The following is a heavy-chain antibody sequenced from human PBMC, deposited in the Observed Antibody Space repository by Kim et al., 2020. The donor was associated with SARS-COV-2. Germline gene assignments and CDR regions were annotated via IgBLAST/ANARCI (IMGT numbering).Heavy chain of an antibody. D-gene: IGHD3-10*02. Sequence: GGSLRLSCAASGITLSTYPMSWVRQAPGKGLEWVSVIVGGGVTTYYADSVKGRFTISRDNSKNTLYLQMNSLRAEDTAVYYCAKVFGRGSPERDYWGQGTLVTVSS. CDR1: GITLSTYP. CDR2: IVGGGVTT. J-gene: IGHJ4*02. CDR3: AKVFGRGSPERDY. V-gene: IGHV3-23*01.